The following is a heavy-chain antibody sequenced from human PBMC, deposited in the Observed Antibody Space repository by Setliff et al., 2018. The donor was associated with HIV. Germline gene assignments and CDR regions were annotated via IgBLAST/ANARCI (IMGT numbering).Heavy chain of an antibody. J-gene: IGHJ4*02. Sequence: SVKVSCKASGYTFNSYLVYWVRQAPGQRLEWMGWIHPGNDNREYSQRLQGRLTMTRDTSASMVYMELDSLTSEDTAVYFCARFSSVYAAIDNWGPGTLVTVSS. CDR3: ARFSSVYAAIDN. D-gene: IGHD2-2*01. CDR2: IHPGNDNR. CDR1: GYTFNSYL. V-gene: IGHV1-3*01.